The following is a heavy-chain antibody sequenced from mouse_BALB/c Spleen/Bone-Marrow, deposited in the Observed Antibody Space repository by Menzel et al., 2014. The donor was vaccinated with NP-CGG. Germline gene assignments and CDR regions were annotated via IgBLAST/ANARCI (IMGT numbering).Heavy chain of an antibody. CDR3: AGSGYGYLDY. CDR2: KSYSGYT. V-gene: IGHV3-8*02. Sequence: VQLKQSGPSLVKPSQTLSLTCSVTGDSISSGYWNWIRKFPGNKFESMGNKSYSGYTYYNPSLKSRISITRDTSKNQYFLQLNSVTTEDTATYYCAGSGYGYLDYWGQGTTLTVSS. J-gene: IGHJ2*01. CDR1: GDSISSGY. D-gene: IGHD1-1*02.